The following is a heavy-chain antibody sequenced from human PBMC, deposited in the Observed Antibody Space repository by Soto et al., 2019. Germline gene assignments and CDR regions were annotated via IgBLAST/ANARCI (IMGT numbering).Heavy chain of an antibody. D-gene: IGHD3-16*01. CDR2: INPNSGGT. V-gene: IGHV1-2*02. Sequence: ASVKVSCKASGYTFTGYYMHWVRQAPGQGLEWMGWINPNSGGTDYAQKFQGRVTMTRDTSISTAYMELSRLRSDDTAVYYCARDPIGGGAPYYLDYWGQGTLVTVSS. CDR1: GYTFTGYY. CDR3: ARDPIGGGAPYYLDY. J-gene: IGHJ4*02.